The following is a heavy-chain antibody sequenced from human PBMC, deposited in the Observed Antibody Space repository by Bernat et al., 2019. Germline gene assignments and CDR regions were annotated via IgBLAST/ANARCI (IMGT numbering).Heavy chain of an antibody. J-gene: IGHJ3*02. V-gene: IGHV3-33*01. CDR1: GFTFSSYG. CDR2: IWYDGSNK. CDR3: ARSSPTVTTNDAFDI. D-gene: IGHD4-17*01. Sequence: QVQLVESGGGVVQPGRSRRLSCAASGFTFSSYGMHWVRQAPGKGLEWVAVIWYDGSNKYYADSVKGRFTISRDNSKNTLYLQMNSLRAEDTAVYYCARSSPTVTTNDAFDIWGQGTMVTVSS.